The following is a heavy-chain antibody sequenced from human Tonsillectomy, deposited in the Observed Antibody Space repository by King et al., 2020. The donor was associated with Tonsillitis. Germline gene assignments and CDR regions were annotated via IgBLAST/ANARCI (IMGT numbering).Heavy chain of an antibody. V-gene: IGHV5-51*03. CDR2: IYPGDSDT. CDR1: GYTFARFW. Sequence: VQLVQSGAEVKKPGESLKISCQGSGYTFARFWIGWVRQMPGKGLEWMGLIYPGDSDTRYSPSFHGQVTISADKSNSVAYLQWSSLEASDTAMYFCARLVRSGEPGRGYYRMDVWGKGTSVTVSS. CDR3: ARLVRSGEPGRGYYRMDV. J-gene: IGHJ6*04. D-gene: IGHD7-27*01.